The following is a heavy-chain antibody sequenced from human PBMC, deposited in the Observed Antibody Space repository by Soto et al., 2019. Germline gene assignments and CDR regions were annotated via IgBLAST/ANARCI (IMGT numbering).Heavy chain of an antibody. V-gene: IGHV1-3*01. CDR2: INLGNGNT. D-gene: IGHD2-15*01. Sequence: GASVKVSCKASGYRFIYYPIHWVRQAPGQRLEWVGWINLGNGNTEYSQKFQDRVTITKDTSASAVYMELSSLRSEDTAVYYCAREPLSGGRCYRNIFDPCAKGSLVTVSS. CDR3: AREPLSGGRCYRNIFDP. CDR1: GYRFIYYP. J-gene: IGHJ5*02.